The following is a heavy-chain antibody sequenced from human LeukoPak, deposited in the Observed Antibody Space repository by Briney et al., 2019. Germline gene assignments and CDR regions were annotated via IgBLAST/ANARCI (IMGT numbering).Heavy chain of an antibody. CDR2: TFYSGVT. CDR3: ARLGSQLWRYFDC. CDR1: GGSMINYY. J-gene: IGHJ4*02. V-gene: IGHV4-59*01. Sequence: SETLSLTCTMSGGSMINYYWGWIRQTPGKGLESLGYTFYSGVTDYNPSLKSRLTISIDTSKSQFSLNLNSVTAADTAVYYCARLGSQLWRYFDCWGLGTLVTVSS. D-gene: IGHD5-18*01.